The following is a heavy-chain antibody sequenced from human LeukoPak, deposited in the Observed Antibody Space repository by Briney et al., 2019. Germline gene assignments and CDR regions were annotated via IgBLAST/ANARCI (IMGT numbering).Heavy chain of an antibody. CDR3: ARDIPTDYSNYVGYYYYYMDV. D-gene: IGHD4-11*01. CDR2: IYTSGST. J-gene: IGHJ6*03. Sequence: SETLSLTCTVSGGSISSYYWSWIRQPAGKGLEWSGRIYTSGSTNYNPSLKSRVTMSVDTSKNQFSLKLSSVTAADTAVYYCARDIPTDYSNYVGYYYYYMDVWGKGTTVTVSS. V-gene: IGHV4-4*07. CDR1: GGSISSYY.